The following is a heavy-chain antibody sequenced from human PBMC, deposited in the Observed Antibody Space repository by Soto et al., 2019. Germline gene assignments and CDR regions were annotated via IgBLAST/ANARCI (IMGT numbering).Heavy chain of an antibody. CDR1: GFTFSSYA. Sequence: QVQLVESGGGVVQPGRSLRLSCAASGFTFSSYAMHWVRQAPGKGLEWVAVISYDGSNKYYADSVKGRFTISRDNSKNTLYLQLNSLRAEDTAVYYCASTRLSSYGTTPIDYWGQGTLVTVSS. J-gene: IGHJ4*02. CDR2: ISYDGSNK. D-gene: IGHD1-1*01. CDR3: ASTRLSSYGTTPIDY. V-gene: IGHV3-30-3*01.